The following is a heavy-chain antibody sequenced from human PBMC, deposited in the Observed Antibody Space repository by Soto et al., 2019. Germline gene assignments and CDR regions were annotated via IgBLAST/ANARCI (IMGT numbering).Heavy chain of an antibody. V-gene: IGHV3-30*18. D-gene: IGHD3-16*02. CDR1: GFTFNTYG. J-gene: IGHJ4*02. CDR2: ISFDGKIK. CDR3: AQVSESSIITFWGVIAY. Sequence: QVQLVESGGGVVQPGRSLRLSCAASGFTFNTYGMHWVRQAPGKGLEWVAVISFDGKIKYYADSVKGRFTISRDNSKNTLYLQMDSLRAEDTAVYYCAQVSESSIITFWGVIAYWGQGTLVTVSS.